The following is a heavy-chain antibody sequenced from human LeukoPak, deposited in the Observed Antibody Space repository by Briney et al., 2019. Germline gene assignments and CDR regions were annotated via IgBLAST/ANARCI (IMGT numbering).Heavy chain of an antibody. CDR2: ISSSSSYI. J-gene: IGHJ3*02. Sequence: PGGSLRLSCAPSGFTFDDYAMNWVRQAPGKGLEWVSSISSSSSYIYYADSVKGRSTISRDNAKNSLYPQMNSLRAEDTAVYYCARAYQAVAVDPDAFDIWGQGTMVTVSS. D-gene: IGHD6-19*01. V-gene: IGHV3-21*04. CDR1: GFTFDDYA. CDR3: ARAYQAVAVDPDAFDI.